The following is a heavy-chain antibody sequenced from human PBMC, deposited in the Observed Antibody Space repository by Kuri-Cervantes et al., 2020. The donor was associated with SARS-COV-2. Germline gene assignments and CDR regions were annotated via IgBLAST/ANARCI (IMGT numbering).Heavy chain of an antibody. CDR3: ARVGSALRRDFDY. V-gene: IGHV4-34*01. J-gene: IGHJ4*02. CDR2: IYHSGST. D-gene: IGHD6-25*01. Sequence: SETLSLTCAVYGGSFSGYYWSWIRQPPGKGLEWIGSIYHSGSTYYNPSLKSRVTISVDTSKNQFSLKLRSVTAADTAVYYCARVGSALRRDFDYWGQGTLVTVSS. CDR1: GGSFSGYY.